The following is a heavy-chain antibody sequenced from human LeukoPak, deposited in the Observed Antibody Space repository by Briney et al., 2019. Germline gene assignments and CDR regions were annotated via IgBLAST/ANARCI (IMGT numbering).Heavy chain of an antibody. CDR3: ARQIDPWAPFDP. Sequence: SETLSLTCTVSGGSISTYYWNWVRQPAGKGLEWIGRIYTTGGTNYNPSLKSRVTMSLDTSKNQFSLKLSSVTAADTAVYYCARQIDPWAPFDPWGQGTLVTVSS. CDR2: IYTTGGT. V-gene: IGHV4-4*07. J-gene: IGHJ5*02. CDR1: GGSISTYY. D-gene: IGHD3-9*01.